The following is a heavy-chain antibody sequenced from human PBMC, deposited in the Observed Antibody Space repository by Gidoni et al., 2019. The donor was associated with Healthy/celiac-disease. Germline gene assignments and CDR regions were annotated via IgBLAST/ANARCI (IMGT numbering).Heavy chain of an antibody. CDR1: GYTFTGHY. Sequence: QVQLVQSGAEVTKPGASVKVSCKASGYTFTGHYMHWVRQAPGQGLEWMGWINPKSGGTNYAQKFQGRVTMTRDTSSSTAYMELSRLRSDDTAVYYCARDRLWFGDYWGQGTLVTVSS. D-gene: IGHD3-10*01. CDR2: INPKSGGT. CDR3: ARDRLWFGDY. J-gene: IGHJ4*02. V-gene: IGHV1-2*02.